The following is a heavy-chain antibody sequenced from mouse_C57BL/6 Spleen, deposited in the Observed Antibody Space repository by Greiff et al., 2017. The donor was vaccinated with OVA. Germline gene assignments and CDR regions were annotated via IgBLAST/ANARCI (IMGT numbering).Heavy chain of an antibody. CDR3: ARGDDYDWFAY. CDR1: GYAFSSSW. V-gene: IGHV1-82*01. CDR2: IYPGDGDT. Sequence: VQRVESGPELVKPGASVKISCKASGYAFSSSWMNWVKQRPGKGLEWIGRIYPGDGDTNYNGKFKGKATLTADKSSSTAYMQLSSLTSEDSAVYFCARGDDYDWFAYWGQGTLVTVSA. J-gene: IGHJ3*01. D-gene: IGHD2-4*01.